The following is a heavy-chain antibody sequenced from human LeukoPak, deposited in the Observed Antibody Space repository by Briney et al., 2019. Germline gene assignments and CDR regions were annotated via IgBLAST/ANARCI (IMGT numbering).Heavy chain of an antibody. CDR2: ISSSSSTI. J-gene: IGHJ4*02. Sequence: GGSLRLSCAASGFTFSSYSMNWVRQAPGKGLEWVSYISSSSSTIYYADSVKGRFTISRDNAKNSLYLQMNSLSAEDTAVYYCASQEDEDYWGQGTLVTVSS. CDR1: GFTFSSYS. CDR3: ASQEDEDY. V-gene: IGHV3-48*01. D-gene: IGHD5-24*01.